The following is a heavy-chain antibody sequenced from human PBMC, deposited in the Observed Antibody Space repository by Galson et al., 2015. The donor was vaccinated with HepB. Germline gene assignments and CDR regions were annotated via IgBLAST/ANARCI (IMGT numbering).Heavy chain of an antibody. CDR1: GYTFTNYD. V-gene: IGHV1-8*01. J-gene: IGHJ5*02. CDR2: MHPNTGKT. D-gene: IGHD5-12*01. CDR3: ARGPWQPP. Sequence: SVKVSCKASGYTFTNYDINWVRQATGQRLEWMGWMHPNTGKTVYAQKFQGRVTMTRNTSINTAYMELSSLRSEDTGIYYCARGPWQPPWGQGTLVAVSS.